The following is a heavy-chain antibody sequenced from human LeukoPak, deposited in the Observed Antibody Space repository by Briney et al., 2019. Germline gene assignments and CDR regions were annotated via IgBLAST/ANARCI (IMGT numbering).Heavy chain of an antibody. V-gene: IGHV4-59*01. Sequence: PSETLSLTCTVSGGSIGSYYWSWIRQPPGKGLEWIGYIYYSGSTNYNPSLKSRVTISVDTSKNQFSLKLSSVTAADTAVYYCARIAPRDDAFDIWGQGTMVTVSP. CDR1: GGSIGSYY. CDR3: ARIAPRDDAFDI. CDR2: IYYSGST. J-gene: IGHJ3*02. D-gene: IGHD6-13*01.